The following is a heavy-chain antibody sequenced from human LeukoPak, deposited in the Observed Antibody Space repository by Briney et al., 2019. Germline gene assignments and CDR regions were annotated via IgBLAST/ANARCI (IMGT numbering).Heavy chain of an antibody. CDR1: GYTFTTYS. Sequence: ASVTVSFTASGYTFTTYSIHWVRQAPGQGLEWMGWINTGNGDARYSQKFQGRVTITRDTSASTAYMELSSLRSEDTAVYYCARDRRDCSSTSCYTDDAFDIWGQGTMVTVSS. J-gene: IGHJ3*02. D-gene: IGHD2-2*02. CDR3: ARDRRDCSSTSCYTDDAFDI. CDR2: INTGNGDA. V-gene: IGHV1-3*04.